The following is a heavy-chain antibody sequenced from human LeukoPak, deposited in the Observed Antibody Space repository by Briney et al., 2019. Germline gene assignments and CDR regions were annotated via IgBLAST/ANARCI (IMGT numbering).Heavy chain of an antibody. D-gene: IGHD4/OR15-4a*01. CDR3: SRVSMVTNDWFDP. CDR2: ITTSGTYI. J-gene: IGHJ5*02. Sequence: PGGSLRLSCAASGFTFTRFNMNWVRQAPGKGLELVSSITTSGTYIYYADSVKGRFTISRDNAKNSLYLQMNSLRAEDTAVYYCSRVSMVTNDWFDPWGQGTLVTVSS. V-gene: IGHV3-21*06. CDR1: GFTFTRFN.